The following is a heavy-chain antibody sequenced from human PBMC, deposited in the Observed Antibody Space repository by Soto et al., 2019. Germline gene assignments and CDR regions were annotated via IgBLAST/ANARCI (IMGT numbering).Heavy chain of an antibody. CDR2: MNPNSGNT. Sequence: GASVKVSCKASGYTFTSYDINWVRQATGQGLEWMGWMNPNSGNTGYAQKLQGRVTMTRNTSISTAYMELSSLRSEDTAVYYCSSGRFGELGDYYGMDVWGQGTTVTVSS. CDR3: SSGRFGELGDYYGMDV. J-gene: IGHJ6*02. V-gene: IGHV1-8*01. CDR1: GYTFTSYD. D-gene: IGHD3-10*01.